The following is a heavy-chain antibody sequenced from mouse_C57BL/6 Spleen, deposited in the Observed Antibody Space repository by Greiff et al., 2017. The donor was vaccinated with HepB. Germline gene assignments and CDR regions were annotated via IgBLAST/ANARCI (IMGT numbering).Heavy chain of an antibody. CDR3: ARGLAGHY. CDR2: INPNNGGT. CDR1: GYTFTDYY. J-gene: IGHJ2*01. D-gene: IGHD2-13*01. Sequence: VQLQQSGPELVKPGASVKISCKASGYTFTDYYMNWVKQSHGKSLEWIGDINPNNGGTSYNQKFKGKATLTVDKSSSTAYMELSSLTSEDSAVDYCARGLAGHYWGQGTTLTVSS. V-gene: IGHV1-26*01.